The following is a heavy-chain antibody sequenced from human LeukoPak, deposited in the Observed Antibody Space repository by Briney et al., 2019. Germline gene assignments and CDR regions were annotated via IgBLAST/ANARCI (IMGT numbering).Heavy chain of an antibody. V-gene: IGHV3-48*01. Sequence: GGSLRLSCAASGFTFSSYSMNWVRQAPGKGLEWVSYISSSSSTIYYADSVKGRFTISRDNSKNTLYLQMNSLRAEDTAVYYCARDDLAAAGTTHLIGSSWGEFDYWGQGTLVTVSS. CDR3: ARDDLAAAGTTHLIGSSWGEFDY. CDR1: GFTFSSYS. CDR2: ISSSSSTI. D-gene: IGHD6-13*01. J-gene: IGHJ4*02.